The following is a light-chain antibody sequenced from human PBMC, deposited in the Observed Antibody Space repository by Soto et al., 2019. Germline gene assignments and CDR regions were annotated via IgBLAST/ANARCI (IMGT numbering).Light chain of an antibody. CDR1: HSFLYSSNNKNY. V-gene: IGKV4-1*01. Sequence: EIVMTQSPDSLTLSLGETAAINCKSSHSFLYSSNNKNYLAWYQQKTGKAPKXLIYAASSLQSGVPSRLSGSGYGTDLTITISSMQNEDFETYYCQQANSFTITFGHGTRLEIK. CDR2: AAS. J-gene: IGKJ5*01. CDR3: QQANSFTIT.